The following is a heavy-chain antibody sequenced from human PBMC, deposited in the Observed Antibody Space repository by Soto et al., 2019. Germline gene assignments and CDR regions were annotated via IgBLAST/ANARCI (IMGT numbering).Heavy chain of an antibody. CDR3: ARVLAGGGSSGYYYYSGMDV. J-gene: IGHJ6*02. CDR2: ISSSSSYI. V-gene: IGHV3-21*01. D-gene: IGHD3-22*01. Sequence: EGSLRLSCAASGFTFSSYSMNWVRQAPGKGLEWVSSISSSSSYIYYADSVKGRFTISRDNAKNSLYLQMNSLRAEDTAVYYCARVLAGGGSSGYYYYSGMDVWGQGTTVTVSS. CDR1: GFTFSSYS.